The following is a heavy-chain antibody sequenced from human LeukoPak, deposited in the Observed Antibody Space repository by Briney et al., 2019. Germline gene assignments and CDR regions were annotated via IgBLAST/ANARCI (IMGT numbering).Heavy chain of an antibody. CDR2: INPISGYT. Sequence: GASVKVSCKASGYTFTSYDINWVRQATGQGLEWMGWINPISGYTGYAQKFQGRGTMTGNTSISTAYIELSSLRSEDAAVYYCARGNRLYTSSWSSLPFDIWGQGTMVTVSS. CDR3: ARGNRLYTSSWSSLPFDI. V-gene: IGHV1-8*01. D-gene: IGHD6-13*01. J-gene: IGHJ3*02. CDR1: GYTFTSYD.